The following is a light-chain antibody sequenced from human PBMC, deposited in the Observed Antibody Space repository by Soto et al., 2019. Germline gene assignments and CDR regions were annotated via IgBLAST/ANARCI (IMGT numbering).Light chain of an antibody. CDR1: QSISNL. CDR2: AAS. J-gene: IGKJ3*01. Sequence: DIRMTQSPSSLSASVGDRVSITCRASQSISNLLNWYQQKPGKAPKLLIYAASNLHSGVPSRFSSSGSGTEFTLTITSLQPEDFATYYCQQSYSSPAFTFGPGTKVDVK. CDR3: QQSYSSPAFT. V-gene: IGKV1-39*01.